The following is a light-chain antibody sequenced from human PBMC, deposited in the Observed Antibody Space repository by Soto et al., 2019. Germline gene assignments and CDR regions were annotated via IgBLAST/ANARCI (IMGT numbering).Light chain of an antibody. V-gene: IGKV1-5*01. CDR2: DAS. J-gene: IGKJ1*01. CDR3: QQYNSYS. CDR1: QSISSW. Sequence: DIQMTQSPSTLSASVGDIVTITCRASQSISSWLAWYQQKPGKAPKLLIYDASSLESGVPSRFSGSGSGTEFTLTISSLQPDDFATYYCQQYNSYSFGQGTKVDI.